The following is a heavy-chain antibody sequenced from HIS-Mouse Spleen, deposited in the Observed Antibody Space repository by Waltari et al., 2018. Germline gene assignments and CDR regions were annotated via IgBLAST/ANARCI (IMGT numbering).Heavy chain of an antibody. CDR2: IYYSRST. J-gene: IGHJ2*01. Sequence: QLQLQESGPGLVKPSETLSLTCTVSGGSISSSSYYWGWIRQPPGKGVAWIGSIYYSRSTSYNPTVKSRVTISVDTSKNQFSLKLSSVTAADTAVYYCAREIPYSSSWYDWYFDLWGRGTLVTVSS. CDR3: AREIPYSSSWYDWYFDL. D-gene: IGHD6-13*01. CDR1: GGSISSSSYY. V-gene: IGHV4-39*07.